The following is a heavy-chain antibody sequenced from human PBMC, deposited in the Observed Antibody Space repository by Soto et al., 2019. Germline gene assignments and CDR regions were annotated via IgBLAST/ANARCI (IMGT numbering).Heavy chain of an antibody. CDR2: ISETSIAI. J-gene: IGHJ4*02. Sequence: EVQLVESGGGLVQPGGSLRLSCAASGFNFKTYSMNWVRQAPGKGLEWVSYISETSIAIYYRDSVKGRFTISRDNARNTLYLQMNSLRDEDTAVYYCATLQLGREEIFDSWGQATLVTVSS. CDR3: ATLQLGREEIFDS. CDR1: GFNFKTYS. D-gene: IGHD1-1*01. V-gene: IGHV3-48*02.